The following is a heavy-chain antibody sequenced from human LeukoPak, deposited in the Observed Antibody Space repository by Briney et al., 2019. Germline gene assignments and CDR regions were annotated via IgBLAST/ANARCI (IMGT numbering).Heavy chain of an antibody. CDR1: GFIFSSYW. J-gene: IGHJ4*02. Sequence: GGSLRLSCAASGFIFSSYWVSWVRQAPGKGLQWVANIKQDGGEKYYVDSVKGRFTISRDNAKNSLYLQMNSLRAEDTAVYYCVGLNYYDSTGYYAYWGQGTLVTVSS. CDR2: IKQDGGEK. CDR3: VGLNYYDSTGYYAY. V-gene: IGHV3-7*01. D-gene: IGHD3-22*01.